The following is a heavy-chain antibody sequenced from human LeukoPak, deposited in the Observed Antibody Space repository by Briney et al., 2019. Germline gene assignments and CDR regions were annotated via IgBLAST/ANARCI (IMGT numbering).Heavy chain of an antibody. D-gene: IGHD3-22*01. V-gene: IGHV3-23*01. CDR2: ISGSGGST. CDR1: GFTFSSYA. CDR3: AKSLPTYYYDSSGYSGAFDI. J-gene: IGHJ3*02. Sequence: GGSLRLSCAASGFTFSSYAMSWVRQAPGKGLEWVSAISGSGGSTYYADSVKGRFTISRDNSKNTLYLQMNSLRAEDTAVYYCAKSLPTYYYDSSGYSGAFDIWGQGTMVTVSS.